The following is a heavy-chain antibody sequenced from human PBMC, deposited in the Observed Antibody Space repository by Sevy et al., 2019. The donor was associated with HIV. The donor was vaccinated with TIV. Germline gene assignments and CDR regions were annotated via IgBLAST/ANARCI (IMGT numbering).Heavy chain of an antibody. V-gene: IGHV3-53*01. Sequence: GGSLRLSCAAPGFTVSTSYMTWVRQAPGKGLESVSVIYSGGTTYYADSVKGRFTNSRDNSKNTLYLQMNSLRAEDTAVYYCARVWLNSGVFWGQGTLVTVSS. D-gene: IGHD1-26*01. J-gene: IGHJ4*02. CDR1: GFTVSTSY. CDR3: ARVWLNSGVF. CDR2: IYSGGTT.